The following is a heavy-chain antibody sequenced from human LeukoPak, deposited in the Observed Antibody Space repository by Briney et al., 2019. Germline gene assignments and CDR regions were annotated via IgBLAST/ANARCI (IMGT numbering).Heavy chain of an antibody. D-gene: IGHD3-9*01. J-gene: IGHJ3*02. CDR1: GGSISSYY. CDR3: ARRNILTEGEAFDI. CDR2: IYNSGST. Sequence: KTSETQSLTCAVSGGSISSYYWTWIRQPPGKGLEWIGYIYNSGSTNYNPSLRSRVTISVDASKNQFSLKLNSVTAADTAVYYCARRNILTEGEAFDIWGQGTLVTVSS. V-gene: IGHV4-59*08.